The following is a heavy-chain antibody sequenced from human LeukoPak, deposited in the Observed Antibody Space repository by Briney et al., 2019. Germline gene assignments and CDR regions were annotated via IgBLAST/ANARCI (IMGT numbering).Heavy chain of an antibody. Sequence: SETLSLTCTVSGGSISSGGYYWSWIRQPPGKGLEWIGYIYHSGSTYYNPSLKSRVTISVDRSKNQFSLKLSSVTAADTAVYYCARDGKGYSNDAFDIWGQGTMVTVSS. V-gene: IGHV4-30-2*01. J-gene: IGHJ3*02. CDR3: ARDGKGYSNDAFDI. D-gene: IGHD4-11*01. CDR1: GGSISSGGYY. CDR2: IYHSGST.